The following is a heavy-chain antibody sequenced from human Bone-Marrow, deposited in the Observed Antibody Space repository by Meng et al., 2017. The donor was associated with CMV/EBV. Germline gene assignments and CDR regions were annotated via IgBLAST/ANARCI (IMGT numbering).Heavy chain of an antibody. CDR1: GFTFSSYS. CDR3: AKMYCSSTSCVGNWFDP. CDR2: ISSSGTYI. J-gene: IGHJ5*02. Sequence: GGSLRLSCAASGFTFSSYSMNWVRQAPGKGLEWVSSISSSGTYIYYADSVKGRFTISRDNAQNSLYLQMNSLRAEDTAVYYCAKMYCSSTSCVGNWFDPWGQGTLVTVSS. V-gene: IGHV3-21*04. D-gene: IGHD2-2*01.